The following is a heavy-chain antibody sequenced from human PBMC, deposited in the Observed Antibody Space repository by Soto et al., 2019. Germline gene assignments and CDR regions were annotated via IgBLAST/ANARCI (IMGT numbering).Heavy chain of an antibody. CDR2: ISGSGGST. Sequence: GGSLRLSCAASGFTFSSYAMSWVRQAPGKGLEWVSAISGSGGSTYYADSVKGRFTIARDNSKNTLYLQMNSLRAEDTAVYYCAKATVVTRTLDYWGQGTLVTVSS. J-gene: IGHJ4*02. CDR1: GFTFSSYA. D-gene: IGHD4-17*01. V-gene: IGHV3-23*01. CDR3: AKATVVTRTLDY.